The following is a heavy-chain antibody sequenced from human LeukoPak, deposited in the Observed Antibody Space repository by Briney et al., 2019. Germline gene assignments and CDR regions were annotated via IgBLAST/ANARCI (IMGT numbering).Heavy chain of an antibody. CDR3: ANSRGMYQLLRGAFDI. D-gene: IGHD2-2*01. J-gene: IGHJ3*02. Sequence: GGSLRLSCAASGFTFSSYAMSWVRQAPGKGLEWVSAISGSGGSTYYADSVKGRFTISRDNSKNTLYLQMNSLRAEDTAVYYCANSRGMYQLLRGAFDIWGQGTMVTVSS. V-gene: IGHV3-23*01. CDR1: GFTFSSYA. CDR2: ISGSGGST.